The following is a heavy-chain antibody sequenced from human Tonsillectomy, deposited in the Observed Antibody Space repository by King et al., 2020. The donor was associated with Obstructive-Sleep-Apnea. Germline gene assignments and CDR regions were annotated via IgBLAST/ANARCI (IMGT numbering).Heavy chain of an antibody. D-gene: IGHD6-6*01. CDR3: ARRVEYSSSALDY. Sequence: VQLVESGAEVEKPGESLRISCKGSGYRFTSYWISWVRQMPRKGLGWVGRIDPSDSYTNYIPSFHGHVTTSSDKSISTAYLQWSSLKASDTAMYYCARRVEYSSSALDYWGQGTLVTVSS. V-gene: IGHV5-10-1*03. CDR1: GYRFTSYW. J-gene: IGHJ4*02. CDR2: IDPSDSYT.